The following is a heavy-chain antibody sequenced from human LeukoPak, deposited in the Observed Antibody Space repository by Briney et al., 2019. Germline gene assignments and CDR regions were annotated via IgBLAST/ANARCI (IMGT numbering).Heavy chain of an antibody. Sequence: SQTLSLTCTVSGGSISSGSYYWSWIRQPAGKGLEWIGRIYTSGSTNYNPSLKSRVTISVDTSKNPFPLKLSSVTAANTAVYYCARTSYYYDSSGYYYYFDYWGQGTLVTVSS. D-gene: IGHD3-22*01. CDR1: GGSISSGSYY. V-gene: IGHV4-61*02. CDR3: ARTSYYYDSSGYYYYFDY. J-gene: IGHJ4*02. CDR2: IYTSGST.